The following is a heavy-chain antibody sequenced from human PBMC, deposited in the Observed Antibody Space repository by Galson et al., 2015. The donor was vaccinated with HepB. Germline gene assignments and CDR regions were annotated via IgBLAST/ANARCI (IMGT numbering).Heavy chain of an antibody. V-gene: IGHV4-30-2*01. Sequence: TLSLTCTVSGGSISSGGYSWSWIRQPPGKGLEWIGCIYHSGSTYYNPSLKSRVTISVDRSKNQFSLKLSSVTAADTAVYYCARATIRLRGSLVWFDPWGQGTLVTVSS. J-gene: IGHJ5*02. CDR1: GGSISSGGYS. D-gene: IGHD4-17*01. CDR3: ARATIRLRGSLVWFDP. CDR2: IYHSGST.